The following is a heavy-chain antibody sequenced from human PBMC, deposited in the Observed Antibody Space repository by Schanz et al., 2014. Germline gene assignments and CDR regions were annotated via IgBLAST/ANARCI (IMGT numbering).Heavy chain of an antibody. Sequence: EVQLVESGGGLVQPGGSLRLSCAASGFTFSSYSMNWVRQAPGKGLEWVSYISSSSSTIYYADSVKGRFTISRDNAKTSLDLPMNSLRDGATAVYFCARGGASRFGFWGPGTLVTVSS. J-gene: IGHJ4*02. CDR2: ISSSSSTI. CDR3: ARGGASRFGF. CDR1: GFTFSSYS. V-gene: IGHV3-48*02. D-gene: IGHD1-26*01.